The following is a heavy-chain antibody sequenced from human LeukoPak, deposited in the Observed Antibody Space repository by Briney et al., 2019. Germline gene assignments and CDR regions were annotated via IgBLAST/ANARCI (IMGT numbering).Heavy chain of an antibody. CDR2: IKQDGSQK. Sequence: GGSLRLSCAASGFTFNNYWMSWVRQAPGKGLEWVANIKQDGSQKYYVDSVKGRFTISRDNAKNSLYLQMNSLRAEDTAVYYRARLGLPDYWGQGILVTVSS. D-gene: IGHD2-21*01. V-gene: IGHV3-7*03. CDR1: GFTFNNYW. J-gene: IGHJ4*02. CDR3: ARLGLPDY.